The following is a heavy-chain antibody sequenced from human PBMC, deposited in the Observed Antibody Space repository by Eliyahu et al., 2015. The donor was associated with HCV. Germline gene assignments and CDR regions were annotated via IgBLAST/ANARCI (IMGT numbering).Heavy chain of an antibody. Sequence: QVQIQQWGAGLLKPSETLSLTCAGYGGSFSDYWWSWIRQPPGKGLEWIGEVHRRGGINYNTSLKSRXTIXXDTSKNQFSLDXSSVTAADTAVYYCARGRDSVYYWGQGTXVTVSS. CDR2: VHRRGGI. D-gene: IGHD2-15*01. CDR1: GGSFSDYW. V-gene: IGHV4-34*01. CDR3: ARGRDSVYY. J-gene: IGHJ4*02.